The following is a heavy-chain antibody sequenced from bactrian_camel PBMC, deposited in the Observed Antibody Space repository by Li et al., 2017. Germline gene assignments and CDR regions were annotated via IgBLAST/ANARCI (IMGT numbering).Heavy chain of an antibody. CDR2: IESDGST. CDR1: GKTNVLNC. Sequence: HVQLVESGGGLVQPGGSLNLSCAAIGKTNVLNCMGWFRQIPDKEREGVAGIESDGSTNYADSVKGRFTTSRDNAKKSLYLQLDNLGTEDTAMYYCAPTFGTDNPGYWGQGTQVTVS. V-gene: IGHV3S53*01. D-gene: IGHD6*01. CDR3: APTFGTDNPGY. J-gene: IGHJ6*01.